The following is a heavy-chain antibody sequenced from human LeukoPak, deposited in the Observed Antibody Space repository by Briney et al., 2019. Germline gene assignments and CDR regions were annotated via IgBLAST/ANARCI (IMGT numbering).Heavy chain of an antibody. Sequence: SETLSLTCTVSGGSISSGGYYWSWIRQHPGKGLEWIGYIYYSGSTYYNPSLKSRVTISVDTSKNQFSLKLSSVSAADTAVYYCARDSLSPYSSGWYGLDYWGQGTLVTVSS. CDR3: ARDSLSPYSSGWYGLDY. CDR2: IYYSGST. CDR1: GGSISSGGYY. D-gene: IGHD6-19*01. J-gene: IGHJ4*02. V-gene: IGHV4-31*03.